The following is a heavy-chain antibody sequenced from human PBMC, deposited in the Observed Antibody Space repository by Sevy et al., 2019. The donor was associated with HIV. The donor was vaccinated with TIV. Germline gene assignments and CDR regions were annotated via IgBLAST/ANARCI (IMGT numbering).Heavy chain of an antibody. CDR2: INSDGSTR. CDR1: GFSFSRYW. V-gene: IGHV3-74*01. J-gene: IGHJ4*02. Sequence: QLGEALRLSCAASGFSFSRYWMHWVRQAPGKGLVWLSRINSDGSTRNYADSVQGRFTISRDNAKNTLYLQMNSLRVDDTAIYYCARDTLGYGGNPNLDLDYWGQGTLLTVSS. D-gene: IGHD4-17*01. CDR3: ARDTLGYGGNPNLDLDY.